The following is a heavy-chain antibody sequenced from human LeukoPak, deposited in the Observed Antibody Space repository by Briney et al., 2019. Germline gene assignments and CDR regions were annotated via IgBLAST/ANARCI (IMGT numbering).Heavy chain of an antibody. CDR2: VSPNGETA. CDR3: ARERYGSGPVDY. D-gene: IGHD3-10*01. J-gene: IGHJ4*02. Sequence: GGTLRLSCAASGFILRNYGMNWVRQPPGKGLEWVSGVSPNGETAYYADSVKGRFTISRDNSKNTLYLQMNSLRAEDTAVYYCARERYGSGPVDYWGQGTLVTVSS. V-gene: IGHV3-23*01. CDR1: GFILRNYG.